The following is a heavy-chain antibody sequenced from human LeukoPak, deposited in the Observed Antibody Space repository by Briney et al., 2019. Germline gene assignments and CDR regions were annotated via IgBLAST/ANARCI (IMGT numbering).Heavy chain of an antibody. CDR3: ARVRHCSGGSCYYFDY. Sequence: GGSLRLSCAASGFTFSSYAMHWVRQAPGKGLEWVAVISYDGSNKYYADSVKGRFTISRDNSKNTLYLQMNSLRAEDTAVYYCARVRHCSGGSCYYFDYWGQGTLVTVSS. J-gene: IGHJ4*02. D-gene: IGHD2-15*01. CDR2: ISYDGSNK. CDR1: GFTFSSYA. V-gene: IGHV3-30-3*01.